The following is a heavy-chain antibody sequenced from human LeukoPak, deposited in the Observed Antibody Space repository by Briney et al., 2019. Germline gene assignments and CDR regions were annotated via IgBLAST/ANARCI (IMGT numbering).Heavy chain of an antibody. CDR1: GYTFTGYY. V-gene: IGHV1-2*02. CDR2: INPNSGGT. Sequence: ASVKVSCKASGYTFTGYYMHWVRQAPGQGLEWIGWINPNSGGTNYAQKFQGRVTMTRDTSISTAYMELSRLRSDDTAVYYCARVVGGSSWSPFDYWGQGTLVTVSS. J-gene: IGHJ4*02. D-gene: IGHD6-13*01. CDR3: ARVVGGSSWSPFDY.